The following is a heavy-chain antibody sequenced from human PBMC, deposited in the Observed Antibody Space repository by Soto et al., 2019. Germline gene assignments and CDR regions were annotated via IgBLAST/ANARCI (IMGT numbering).Heavy chain of an antibody. J-gene: IGHJ4*02. V-gene: IGHV3-30*03. CDR2: ISGDGINT. D-gene: IGHD1-26*01. Sequence: QIELVESGGDVVQPGKSLRLSCAASGLNFGFFGMHWVRQAPGKGLEWVAFISGDGINTQYADSVRGRFTLSRDYSRKTMYLQMDSLRDEDTARYYCARGNLSFDFDSWGLGTLVTVSS. CDR1: GLNFGFFG. CDR3: ARGNLSFDFDS.